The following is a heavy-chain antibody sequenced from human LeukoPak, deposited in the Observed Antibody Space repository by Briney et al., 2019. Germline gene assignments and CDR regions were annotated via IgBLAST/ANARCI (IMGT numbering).Heavy chain of an antibody. Sequence: GVLRLSWAASGFTFDDYAMNWVRQASGKGLEWDSSISSSSSYIYYADSVKGRFTISRDNAKNSLYLQTNSLRAEDTAVYYCARGGIVVVDYMDVWGKGTTVTVSS. D-gene: IGHD2-2*01. CDR3: ARGGIVVVDYMDV. V-gene: IGHV3-21*01. J-gene: IGHJ6*03. CDR1: GFTFDDYA. CDR2: ISSSSSYI.